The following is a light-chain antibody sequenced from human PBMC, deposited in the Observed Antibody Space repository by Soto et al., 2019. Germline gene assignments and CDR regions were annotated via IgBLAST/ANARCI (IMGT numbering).Light chain of an antibody. Sequence: DIQMTQSPSTRSASVGDRVTITCRASQTITTSLAWYQQKPGKAPKLLIYKASSLESGVPSRFSGSGSGTEFTLTISSLQPDDFATYYCQQYDSYSLRTFGQGTRVEI. V-gene: IGKV1-5*03. CDR2: KAS. CDR3: QQYDSYSLRT. J-gene: IGKJ1*01. CDR1: QTITTS.